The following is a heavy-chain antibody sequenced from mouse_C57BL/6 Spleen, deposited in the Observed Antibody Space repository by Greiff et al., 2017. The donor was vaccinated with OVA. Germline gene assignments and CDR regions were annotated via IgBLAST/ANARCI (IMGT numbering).Heavy chain of an antibody. CDR2: IDPSDSYT. Sequence: QVQLQQPGAELVKPGASVKLSCKASGYTFTSYWMQWVKQRPGQGLEWIGEIDPSDSYTNYNQKFNGKATLTVDTSSSTAYMQLSSLTAEDSAVYDCARPSFDYWGQGTTLTVSS. V-gene: IGHV1-50*01. CDR1: GYTFTSYW. CDR3: ARPSFDY. J-gene: IGHJ2*01.